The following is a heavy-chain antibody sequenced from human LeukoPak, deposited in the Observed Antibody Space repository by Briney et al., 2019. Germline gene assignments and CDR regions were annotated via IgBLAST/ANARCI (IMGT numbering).Heavy chain of an antibody. CDR2: IIPILGIA. V-gene: IGHV1-69*04. J-gene: IGHJ4*02. CDR1: GGTSSSYA. Sequence: SVKVSCKASGGTSSSYAISWVRQAPGQGLEWMGRIIPILGIANYAQKFQGRVTITADKSTSTAYMELSSLRSEDTAVYYCARSQRIAVAGGYDYWGQGTLVTVSS. CDR3: ARSQRIAVAGGYDY. D-gene: IGHD6-19*01.